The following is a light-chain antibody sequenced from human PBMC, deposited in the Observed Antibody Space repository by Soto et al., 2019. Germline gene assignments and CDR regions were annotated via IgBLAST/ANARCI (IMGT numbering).Light chain of an antibody. Sequence: DIQMTQSPSSLSASVGDRVTITCRASQSISSYLNWYQQKPGKAPKLLIYAASTLQSGVPSRFSGSGSGTDFTLTISSLQPEDFAVYYCQQYNNWPLWTFGQGTKVDI. V-gene: IGKV1-39*01. CDR1: QSISSY. CDR3: QQYNNWPLWT. J-gene: IGKJ1*01. CDR2: AAS.